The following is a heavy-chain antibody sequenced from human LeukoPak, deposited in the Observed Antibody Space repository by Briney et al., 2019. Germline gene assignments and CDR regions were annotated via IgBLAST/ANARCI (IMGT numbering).Heavy chain of an antibody. V-gene: IGHV3-21*01. CDR3: ARDWRNIVVVVAAPGAFDI. CDR2: ISSSSSYI. D-gene: IGHD2-15*01. CDR1: GFTFSSYS. Sequence: GGSLRLSCAASGFTFSSYSMNWVRQAPGKGLEWVSSISSSSSYIYYADSVKGRFTISRDNAKNSLNLQMNSLRAEDTAVYYCARDWRNIVVVVAAPGAFDIWGQGTMVTVSS. J-gene: IGHJ3*02.